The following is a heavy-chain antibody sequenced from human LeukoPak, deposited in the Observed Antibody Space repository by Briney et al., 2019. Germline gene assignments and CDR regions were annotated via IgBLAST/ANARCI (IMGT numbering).Heavy chain of an antibody. Sequence: GGSLRLSCSASRFAFSTYAMHWVRQAPGKGLEWVAATSYNGDKNYYADSVKGRFTISRDNAKNSLYLQMNSLRAEDTAVYYCARDPAGGAYDLWGHGTMVTVSS. CDR3: ARDPAGGAYDL. V-gene: IGHV3-30*03. CDR2: TSYNGDKN. J-gene: IGHJ3*01. CDR1: RFAFSTYA.